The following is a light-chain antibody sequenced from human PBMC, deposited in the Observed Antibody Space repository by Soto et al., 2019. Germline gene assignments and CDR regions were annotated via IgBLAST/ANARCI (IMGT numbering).Light chain of an antibody. V-gene: IGKV1-5*03. Sequence: IQMTQSTSTLSGSVGDRVTITCRASQTIISWLAWYQQKPGKAPKLLIYKTSILENGVPSRFSGSGSGTEFTLSISSLQPDDFATYYCHQYNSYWTFGQGTKVDTK. CDR2: KTS. CDR3: HQYNSYWT. CDR1: QTIISW. J-gene: IGKJ1*01.